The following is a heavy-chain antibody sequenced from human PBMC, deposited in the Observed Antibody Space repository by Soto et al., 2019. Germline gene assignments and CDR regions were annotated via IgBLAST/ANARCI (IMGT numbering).Heavy chain of an antibody. CDR1: GYTFSNDG. J-gene: IGHJ6*02. D-gene: IGHD3-10*01. CDR2: ISAYNGNT. CDR3: ARGGPTSADYYYGMDV. Sequence: QVQLVQSGAEVRRPGASVKVSCKASGYTFSNDGINWVRQAPGQGLEWMGWISAYNGNTEYAQTFQGRVTMTTDTSTSTAYMELRCLRSDDTAVYSCARGGPTSADYYYGMDVWGLGTTVTVSS. V-gene: IGHV1-18*01.